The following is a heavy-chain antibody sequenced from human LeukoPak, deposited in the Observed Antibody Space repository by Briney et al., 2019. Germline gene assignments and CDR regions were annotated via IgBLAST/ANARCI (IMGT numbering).Heavy chain of an antibody. CDR2: ISYDGSNK. J-gene: IGHJ4*02. CDR3: AKDPRFQGSSGYFDY. Sequence: PGGSLRLSCAASGFTFSSYAMHWVRQAPGKGLEWVAIISYDGSNKYYGDAVKGRFTISRDNSTNTLYLQMNSLRAEDTAMYYCAKDPRFQGSSGYFDYWGQGTLVTVSS. CDR1: GFTFSSYA. D-gene: IGHD3-22*01. V-gene: IGHV3-30*18.